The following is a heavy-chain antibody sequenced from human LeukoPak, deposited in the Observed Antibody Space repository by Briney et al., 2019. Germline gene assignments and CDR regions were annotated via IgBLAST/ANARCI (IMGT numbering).Heavy chain of an antibody. CDR3: ARRRYYDSTGYLE. CDR1: GGFISSSSYY. CDR2: IYYSGST. J-gene: IGHJ1*01. Sequence: SETLSLTCTISGGFISSSSYYWGWIRQPPGKGLEWIGDIYYSGSTYYNPALKSRVSMSIDASKNQFSLELRSVAAADTALYYCARRRYYDSTGYLEWGQGTLVTVTS. D-gene: IGHD3-22*01. V-gene: IGHV4-39*01.